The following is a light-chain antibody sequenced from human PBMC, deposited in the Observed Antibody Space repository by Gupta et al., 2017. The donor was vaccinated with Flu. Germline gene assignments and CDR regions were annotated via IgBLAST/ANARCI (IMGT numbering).Light chain of an antibody. CDR2: NTN. V-gene: IGLV8-61*01. CDR1: SGSVSTDYY. CDR3: VVDLGRGIRV. J-gene: IGLJ3*02. Sequence: TVTLTCGLTSGSVSTDYYHSWYRQTPGQAPRTLIYNTNSRSSGVPDRFSGFILVNKAALTITGAQADDESHYYCVVDLGRGIRVFGGGTKLSVL.